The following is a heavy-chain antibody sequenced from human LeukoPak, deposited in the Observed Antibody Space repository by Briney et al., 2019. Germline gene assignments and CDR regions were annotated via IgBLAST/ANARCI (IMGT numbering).Heavy chain of an antibody. Sequence: PGGSLRLSCAASGLTFSSYWMSWVRQAPGKGLEWVANIKQDGSEKYYVDSVKGRFTISRDNAKNSLYLQMNSLRAEDTAVYYCARNSKLRYFDWFDYWGQGTLVTVSS. V-gene: IGHV3-7*01. J-gene: IGHJ4*02. CDR2: IKQDGSEK. CDR3: ARNSKLRYFDWFDY. CDR1: GLTFSSYW. D-gene: IGHD3-9*01.